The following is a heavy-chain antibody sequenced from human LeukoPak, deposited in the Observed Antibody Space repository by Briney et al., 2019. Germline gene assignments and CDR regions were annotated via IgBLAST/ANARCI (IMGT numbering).Heavy chain of an antibody. CDR3: AKPTRGSGSFLIDY. Sequence: PGGSLRLSCAASGFTFSSYGMHWVRQAPGKGLEWVAVIWYDGSYKYYVDSVKGRFTISRDNSKNTLYLQMNSLRAEDTAVYYCAKPTRGSGSFLIDYWGQGTLVTVSS. CDR2: IWYDGSYK. D-gene: IGHD1-26*01. J-gene: IGHJ4*02. V-gene: IGHV3-33*06. CDR1: GFTFSSYG.